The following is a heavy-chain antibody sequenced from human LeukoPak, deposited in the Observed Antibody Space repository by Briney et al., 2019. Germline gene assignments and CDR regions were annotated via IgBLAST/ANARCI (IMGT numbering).Heavy chain of an antibody. Sequence: QPGGSLRLSCAASGFTFSSYEMNWVRQAPGKGLEWVSYISSSGSTIYYADSVKGRFTISRVNAKNSLYLQMNSLRAEDTAVYYCARESCSGGSCYFDYWGQGTLVTVSS. CDR3: ARESCSGGSCYFDY. CDR2: ISSSGSTI. CDR1: GFTFSSYE. V-gene: IGHV3-48*03. J-gene: IGHJ4*02. D-gene: IGHD2-15*01.